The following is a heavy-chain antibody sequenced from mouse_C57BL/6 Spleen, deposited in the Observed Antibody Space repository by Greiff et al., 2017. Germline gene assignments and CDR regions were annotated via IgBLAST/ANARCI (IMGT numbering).Heavy chain of an antibody. J-gene: IGHJ1*03. CDR1: GFTFSDYG. CDR3: ARRFYGSNHWYFDV. Sequence: EVKVVESGAGLVKPGGSLKLSCAASGFTFSDYGMHWVRQAPEKGLEWVAYISSGSSTIEYADTVKGRFTISRDNAKNTLFLQMTSLRSEDTAMYYGARRFYGSNHWYFDVWGTGTTVTVSS. D-gene: IGHD1-1*01. V-gene: IGHV5-17*01. CDR2: ISSGSSTI.